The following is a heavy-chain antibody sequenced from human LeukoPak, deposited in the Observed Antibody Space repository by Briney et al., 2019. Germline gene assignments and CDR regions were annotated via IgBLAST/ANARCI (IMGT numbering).Heavy chain of an antibody. Sequence: GRSLRLSCTTSGFTFGDYAMSWVRRAPGKGLEWVGFIRSKVYGGTTEYAASVKGRFTISGDDSKSIAYLQVNSLKTEDTAVYYCTGSFGELSFFAHWGQGTLVTVSS. CDR3: TGSFGELSFFAH. D-gene: IGHD3-10*01. V-gene: IGHV3-49*04. J-gene: IGHJ4*02. CDR2: IRSKVYGGTT. CDR1: GFTFGDYA.